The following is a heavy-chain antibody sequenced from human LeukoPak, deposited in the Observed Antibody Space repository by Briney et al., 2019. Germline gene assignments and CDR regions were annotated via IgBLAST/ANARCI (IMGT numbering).Heavy chain of an antibody. V-gene: IGHV3-21*01. CDR3: ARGWTGPDF. J-gene: IGHJ4*02. Sequence: PGGSLRLSCAASGFSFNIYSMNWVRQAPGKGLEWVSSISSSSSYIYYSDFVTGRFTVSRDNAKYSMYLQMNSLTAEDTAVYYCARGWTGPDFWGQGTQVTVSS. CDR2: ISSSSSYI. D-gene: IGHD1-14*01. CDR1: GFSFNIYS.